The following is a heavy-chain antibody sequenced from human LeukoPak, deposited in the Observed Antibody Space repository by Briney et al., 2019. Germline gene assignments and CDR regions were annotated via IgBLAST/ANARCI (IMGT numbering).Heavy chain of an antibody. J-gene: IGHJ6*02. D-gene: IGHD3-10*01. CDR1: GYSFGNRW. CDR3: ARGAYGSGSSYNYYGMDV. V-gene: IGHV5-51*01. Sequence: GESLKISCKGSGYSFGNRWIGWVRPMPGKGLEWMGIIYPDDSDTICSPSFEGRVTISADKSISTAYLQWSSLKASDTAMYYCARGAYGSGSSYNYYGMDVWGQGTTVTVSS. CDR2: IYPDDSDT.